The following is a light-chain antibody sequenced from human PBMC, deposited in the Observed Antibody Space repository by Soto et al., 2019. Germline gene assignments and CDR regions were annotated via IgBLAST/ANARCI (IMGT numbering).Light chain of an antibody. CDR1: QSVSNN. V-gene: IGKV3-15*01. J-gene: IGKJ5*01. CDR2: YAS. CDR3: QQYNNWPPIT. Sequence: EIMMTQSPATLSVSPGERATLSFRASQSVSNNLAWYQQKPGQAPRLLISYASTRATGIPARSSGRWSGTECTLTISSPQSEDFALYYCQQYNNWPPITFGQGTRLEIK.